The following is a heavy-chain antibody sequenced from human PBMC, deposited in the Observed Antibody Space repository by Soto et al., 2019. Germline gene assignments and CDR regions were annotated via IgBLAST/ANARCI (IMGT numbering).Heavy chain of an antibody. CDR2: INHSGST. D-gene: IGHD7-27*01. Sequence: PSETLSLTCAVYGGSFSGYYWSWIRQPPGKGLEWIGEINHSGSTNYNPSLKSRVTISVDTSKNQFSLKLSSVTAADTAVYYCARGTLGIYYYWGQGTLVTVSS. CDR1: GGSFSGYY. J-gene: IGHJ4*02. V-gene: IGHV4-34*01. CDR3: ARGTLGIYYY.